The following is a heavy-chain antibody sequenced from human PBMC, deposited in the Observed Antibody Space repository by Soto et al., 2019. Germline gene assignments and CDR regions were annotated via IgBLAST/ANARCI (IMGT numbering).Heavy chain of an antibody. CDR2: IYYSGST. J-gene: IGHJ3*02. CDR1: GGSISSYY. V-gene: IGHV4-59*08. D-gene: IGHD6-13*01. Sequence: SETLSLTCTVSGGSISSYYWSWIRQPPGKGLEWIWYIYYSGSTNYNPSLKSRVTISVDTSKNQFSLKLSSVTAADTAVYYCARRLSSSWYDAFDIWGQGTLVTVSS. CDR3: ARRLSSSWYDAFDI.